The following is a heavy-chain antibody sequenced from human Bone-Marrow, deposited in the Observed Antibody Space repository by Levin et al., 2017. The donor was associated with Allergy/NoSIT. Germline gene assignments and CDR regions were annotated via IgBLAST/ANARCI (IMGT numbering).Heavy chain of an antibody. CDR3: ARGRGEPERPYRCSSTSCEETYYYGMDV. Sequence: ASVKVSCKASGYTFTGYYMHWVRQAPGQGLEWMGWINPNSGGTNYAQKFQGRVTMTRDTSISTAYMELSRLRSDDTAVYYCARGRGEPERPYRCSSTSCEETYYYGMDVWGQGTTVTVSS. CDR1: GYTFTGYY. D-gene: IGHD2-2*01. V-gene: IGHV1-2*02. CDR2: INPNSGGT. J-gene: IGHJ6*02.